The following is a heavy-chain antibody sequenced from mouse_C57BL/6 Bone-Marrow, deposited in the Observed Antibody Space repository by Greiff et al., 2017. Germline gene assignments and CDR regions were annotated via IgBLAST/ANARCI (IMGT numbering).Heavy chain of an antibody. D-gene: IGHD1-1*01. CDR1: GYSITSGYY. V-gene: IGHV3-6*01. CDR3: AREGYYGSSLRFAY. J-gene: IGHJ3*01. CDR2: ISYDGSN. Sequence: EVKLQESGPGLVKPSQSLSLTCSVTGYSITSGYYWNWIRQFPGNKLEWMGYISYDGSNNYNPSLKNRISITRDTSKNQFLLKLNSVTTEDTATYYCAREGYYGSSLRFAYWGQGTLVTVSA.